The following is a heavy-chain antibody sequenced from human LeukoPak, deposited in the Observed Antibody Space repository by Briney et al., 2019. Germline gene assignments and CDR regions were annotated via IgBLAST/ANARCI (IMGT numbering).Heavy chain of an antibody. D-gene: IGHD3-9*01. CDR2: ISGSGGST. V-gene: IGHV3-23*01. CDR3: AKGYADYDILTGWNY. CDR1: GFTFSSYA. Sequence: GGSLRLSCAASGFTFSSYAMSWVRQAPGKGLEWVSAISGSGGSTYYADSVKGRFTISRDNSKNTLYPQMNSLRAEDTAVYYCAKGYADYDILTGWNYWGQGTLVTVSS. J-gene: IGHJ4*02.